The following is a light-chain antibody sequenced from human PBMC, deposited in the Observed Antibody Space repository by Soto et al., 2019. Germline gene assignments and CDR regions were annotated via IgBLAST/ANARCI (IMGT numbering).Light chain of an antibody. CDR3: QKYDSAPWT. Sequence: DIQMTQSPSSLSASVGDRVTITCRASQVINDYLAWYQQKPGKVPKLLIYGASTLQLGVPSRFSGSASGTDFTLTISSLQPEDVATYYCQKYDSAPWTFGQGTKVEIK. V-gene: IGKV1-27*01. CDR1: QVINDY. CDR2: GAS. J-gene: IGKJ1*01.